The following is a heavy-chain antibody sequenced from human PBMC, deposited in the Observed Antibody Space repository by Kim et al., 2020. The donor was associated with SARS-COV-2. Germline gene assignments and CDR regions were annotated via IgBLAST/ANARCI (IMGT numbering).Heavy chain of an antibody. Sequence: GGSLRLSCAASGFTFTGYGMRWVRQAPGKGLEWVALIWYDGSNKYYGDSVKGRFTISRDNSKNTLYLQMNSLRAEDTAVYFCARSDYYDSDGGYYGVIDFWGQGTLVTVSS. CDR2: IWYDGSNK. CDR1: GFTFTGYG. D-gene: IGHD3-22*01. V-gene: IGHV3-33*01. J-gene: IGHJ4*02. CDR3: ARSDYYDSDGGYYGVIDF.